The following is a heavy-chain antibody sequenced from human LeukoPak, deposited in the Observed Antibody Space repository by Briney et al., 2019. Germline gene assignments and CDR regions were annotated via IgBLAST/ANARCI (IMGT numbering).Heavy chain of an antibody. D-gene: IGHD3-22*01. CDR1: GFTFSSYA. CDR3: AKDVGYYDSSGYADY. V-gene: IGHV3-23*01. J-gene: IGHJ4*02. Sequence: PGGSLRLSCAASGFTFSSYAMSWVRQAPGKGLEWVSAISGSGGSTYYADSVKGRFTISRDNSKNTLYLQMSSLRAEDTAVYYCAKDVGYYDSSGYADYWGQGTLVTVSS. CDR2: ISGSGGST.